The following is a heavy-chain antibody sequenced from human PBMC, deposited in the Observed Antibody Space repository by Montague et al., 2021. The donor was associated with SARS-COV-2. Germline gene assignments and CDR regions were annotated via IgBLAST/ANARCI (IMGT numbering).Heavy chain of an antibody. V-gene: IGHV4-39*01. CDR3: ARHGKTRIAMIVVVIGYFGY. Sequence: SETLSLTCTVSGGSISSSSYYWGWIRQPPGKGLEWIGSIYYSGSTYYNPFLKSRVTISVDTSKNQFSLKLSSVTAADTAVYYCARHGKTRIAMIVVVIGYFGYWGQGTLVTVSS. D-gene: IGHD3-22*01. CDR1: GGSISSSSYY. CDR2: IYYSGST. J-gene: IGHJ4*02.